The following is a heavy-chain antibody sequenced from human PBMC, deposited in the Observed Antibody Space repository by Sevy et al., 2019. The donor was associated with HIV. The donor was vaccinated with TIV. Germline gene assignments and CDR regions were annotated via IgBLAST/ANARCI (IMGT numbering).Heavy chain of an antibody. CDR1: GYTFTSYD. CDR2: MSPNSGNT. J-gene: IGHJ4*01. D-gene: IGHD7-27*01. CDR3: ARGRLTGIGFDY. V-gene: IGHV1-8*01. Sequence: ASVKVSCKASGYTFTSYDINWMRQATGQGLEWMGWMSPNSGNTDYAQKFQGRVTMTRNTSITTAYMELSSLRSEDTAVYYCARGRLTGIGFDYWGQGTLVTVSS.